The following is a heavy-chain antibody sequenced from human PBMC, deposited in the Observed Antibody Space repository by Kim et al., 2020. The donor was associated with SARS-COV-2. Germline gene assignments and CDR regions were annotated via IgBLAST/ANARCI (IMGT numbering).Heavy chain of an antibody. CDR3: AKFPNSRIIDY. Sequence: GGSLRLSCAVSGFTFRNYAMAWVRQAPGKGLEWVSSIGGTGDTTYYAESVKGRFTISRDNSKNTLNLQMNSLRAEDTALYYCAKFPNSRIIDYWGQGTLVTVSS. CDR2: IGGTGDTT. V-gene: IGHV3-23*01. J-gene: IGHJ4*02. CDR1: GFTFRNYA.